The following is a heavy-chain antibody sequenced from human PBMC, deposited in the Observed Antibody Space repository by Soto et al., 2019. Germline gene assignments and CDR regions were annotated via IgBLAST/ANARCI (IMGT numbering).Heavy chain of an antibody. CDR1: GGSISSSNW. CDR2: IYHSGST. Sequence: QVQLQESGPGLVKPSGTLSLTCAVSGGSISSSNWWSWVRQPPGKGLEWIGEIYHSGSTNYNPSLKSRVTIQEDRPKTRFPWRLGFVTAGDTPVYYWGGGERRGWFYGWSAPWGQGTLVTASS. V-gene: IGHV4-4*02. J-gene: IGHJ5*02. CDR3: GGGERRGWFYGWSAP. D-gene: IGHD3-16*01.